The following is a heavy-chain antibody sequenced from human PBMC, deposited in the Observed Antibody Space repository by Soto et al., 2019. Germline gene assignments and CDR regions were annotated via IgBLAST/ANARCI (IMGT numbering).Heavy chain of an antibody. D-gene: IGHD6-19*01. V-gene: IGHV3-23*01. CDR2: INDSGDKT. CDR1: GFTFGSYA. CDR3: AKDPQSSGWSYNWFDP. Sequence: GGSLRLSCAASGFTFGSYALSWVRQAPGEGLEWVSTINDSGDKTYYADSVKGRFTVSRDNSKNTLYLQMNSVRAEDTAIYYCAKDPQSSGWSYNWFDPWGQGTLVTVSS. J-gene: IGHJ5*02.